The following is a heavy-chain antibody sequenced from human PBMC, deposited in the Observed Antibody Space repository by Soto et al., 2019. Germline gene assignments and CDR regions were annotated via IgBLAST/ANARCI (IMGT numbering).Heavy chain of an antibody. Sequence: GESLRLSCEVSGFTFTKHGMHWVRQAPGKGLEWVAVISYDGNKEYFADSVKGRFTISRDNARSKLYLQMNSLRGDDTAVYYCVRDSFTNYSPYYYYAMDVWGQGTTVTVSS. CDR3: VRDSFTNYSPYYYYAMDV. CDR1: GFTFTKHG. D-gene: IGHD4-4*01. J-gene: IGHJ6*02. CDR2: ISYDGNKE. V-gene: IGHV3-30*03.